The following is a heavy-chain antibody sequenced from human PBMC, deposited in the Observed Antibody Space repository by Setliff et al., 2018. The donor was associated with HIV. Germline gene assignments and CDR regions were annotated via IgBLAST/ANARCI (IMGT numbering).Heavy chain of an antibody. CDR3: ARHRVQRGSGTYYDDWFDP. J-gene: IGHJ5*02. V-gene: IGHV4-34*01. Sequence: PSETLSLTCAVYGGSFSAYYWSWIRQPPGKGLEWIGEINHSGSTNYNPSLKTRVTIMVDTSKNQFSLKLGSVTAADTAVYYCARHRVQRGSGTYYDDWFDPWGQGTLVTVSS. CDR2: INHSGST. D-gene: IGHD3-10*01. CDR1: GGSFSAYY.